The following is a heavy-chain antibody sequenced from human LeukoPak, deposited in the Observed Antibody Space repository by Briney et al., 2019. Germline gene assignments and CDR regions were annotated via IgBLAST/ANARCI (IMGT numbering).Heavy chain of an antibody. CDR2: IKPDGSEQ. CDR1: GFNLSSYW. V-gene: IGHV3-7*01. Sequence: GGSLRLSCEASGFNLSSYWMSWVRQAPGKGLEYVATIKPDGSEQLYVGSAKGRFTISRDNSKNTLYLQMNSLRAEDTAVYYCARDGYCSGGSCYYPYYWGQGALVTVSS. D-gene: IGHD2-15*01. J-gene: IGHJ4*02. CDR3: ARDGYCSGGSCYYPYY.